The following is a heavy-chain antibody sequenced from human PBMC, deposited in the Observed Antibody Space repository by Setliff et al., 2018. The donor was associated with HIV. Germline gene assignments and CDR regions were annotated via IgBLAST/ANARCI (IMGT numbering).Heavy chain of an antibody. Sequence: LRLSCVASGFTFRTFAMHWVRQAPGKGLEWVSVISYDGSRTHYADSVKGRFTISRDNAKNSLYLQMNSLRAEDTAVYYCARDWVAVAGYYYMDVWGKGTTVTVSS. CDR2: ISYDGSRT. D-gene: IGHD6-19*01. J-gene: IGHJ6*03. CDR3: ARDWVAVAGYYYMDV. V-gene: IGHV3-30*07. CDR1: GFTFRTFA.